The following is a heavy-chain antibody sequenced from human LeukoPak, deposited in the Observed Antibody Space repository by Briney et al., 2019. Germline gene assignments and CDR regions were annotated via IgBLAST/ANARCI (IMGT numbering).Heavy chain of an antibody. CDR2: IYYSGST. CDR1: GVSISSDDYY. CDR3: SRDARNWGSNY. D-gene: IGHD7-27*01. Sequence: PSQTLSLTCTVPGVSISSDDYYWSWFRQPPGKGLEWVGYIYYSGSTYYNPSLKSRATISVDTSKNQVSLRLTSVTAADTAVYYCSRDARNWGSNYWGQGTLVTVSS. V-gene: IGHV4-30-4*01. J-gene: IGHJ4*02.